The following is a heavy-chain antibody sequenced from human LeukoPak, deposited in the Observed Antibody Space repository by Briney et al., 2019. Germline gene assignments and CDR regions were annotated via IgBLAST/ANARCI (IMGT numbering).Heavy chain of an antibody. Sequence: SETLSLTCTVSGGSISSSSYYWGWIRQPPGKGLEWIGSIYYSGSTYYNPSLKSRVTISVDTSKNQFSLKLSSVTAADTAVYYCARELTYYDFGGGGQGTLVTVSS. CDR1: GGSISSSSYY. CDR2: IYYSGST. CDR3: ARELTYYDFGG. J-gene: IGHJ4*02. V-gene: IGHV4-39*07. D-gene: IGHD3-3*01.